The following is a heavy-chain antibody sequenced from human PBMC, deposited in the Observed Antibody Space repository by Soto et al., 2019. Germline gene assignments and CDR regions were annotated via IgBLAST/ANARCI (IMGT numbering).Heavy chain of an antibody. Sequence: QVQLVQSGAEVKKPGSSVKVSCKASGGTFSSYAISCVRQAPGQGLELMGGIIPIFGTANYAQKLQCRVTITADGSPTTSYMDLSRLRSEDTAVYLWARVVVPGFGTYYGMDVWGQGNTVTVSS. J-gene: IGHJ6*02. CDR3: ARVVVPGFGTYYGMDV. CDR1: GGTFSSYA. D-gene: IGHD2-2*01. CDR2: IIPIFGTA. V-gene: IGHV1-69*01.